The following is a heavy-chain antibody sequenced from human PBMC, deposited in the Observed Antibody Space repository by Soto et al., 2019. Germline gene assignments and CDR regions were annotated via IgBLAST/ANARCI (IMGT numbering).Heavy chain of an antibody. Sequence: QVQLQESGPGLVKPSETLSLTCTVSGGSISSYYWSWIRQPPGKGLEWIGYIYYSGSTNYNPSLKXXXPLAVDPSKNXXSXKXISVTAAATAVYYCARDRKESSGWHGPEGYYYGMDVWGQGTTVTVSS. V-gene: IGHV4-59*01. J-gene: IGHJ6*02. CDR2: IYYSGST. CDR1: GGSISSYY. CDR3: ARDRKESSGWHGPEGYYYGMDV. D-gene: IGHD6-19*01.